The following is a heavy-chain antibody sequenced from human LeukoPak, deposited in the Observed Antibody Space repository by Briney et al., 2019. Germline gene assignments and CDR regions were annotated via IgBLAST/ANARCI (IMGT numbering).Heavy chain of an antibody. J-gene: IGHJ4*02. V-gene: IGHV3-23*01. CDR2: ISDDGIAT. D-gene: IGHD1-26*01. Sequence: GGSLRLSCAASGLTFSTYAMNWVRQAPGKGLEWVSRISDDGIATYYADSVKGRFTISRDNSKNTLYVQMNSLSAADTAVYYCAKESREGRNYYIFDYWGQGALVTVSS. CDR3: AKESREGRNYYIFDY. CDR1: GLTFSTYA.